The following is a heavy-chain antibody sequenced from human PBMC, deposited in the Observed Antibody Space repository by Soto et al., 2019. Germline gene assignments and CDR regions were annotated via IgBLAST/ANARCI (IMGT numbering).Heavy chain of an antibody. CDR1: GFTFSNSA. J-gene: IGHJ6*03. D-gene: IGHD3-10*01. CDR2: ISGSGDST. V-gene: IGHV3-23*01. Sequence: EVQRLESGGGLVQPGGSLRLSCAASGFTFSNSAMSWVRQPPGKGLEWVSTISGSGDSTYYADSAKGRFTISRDKSKNTLFLQMNSLRAEDTAVYYCAKAGSYYNTMYYFYYYMDVWGKGTKVTVSS. CDR3: AKAGSYYNTMYYFYYYMDV.